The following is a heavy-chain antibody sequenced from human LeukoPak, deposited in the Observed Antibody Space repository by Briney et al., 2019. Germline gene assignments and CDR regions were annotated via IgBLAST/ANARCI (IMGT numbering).Heavy chain of an antibody. J-gene: IGHJ6*03. D-gene: IGHD3-22*01. V-gene: IGHV4-38-2*02. CDR3: ARVTYYYDSSGYYYYYYYMDV. Sequence: SETLSLTCTVSGYSISSGYYWGWFLQPPGKELEWSGRSYHSGSTYYNPPLKSRATMSVDTSKNQFSPKLSSVTAADAAVYYCARVTYYYDSSGYYYYYYYMDVWGKGTALTIS. CDR2: SYHSGST. CDR1: GYSISSGYY.